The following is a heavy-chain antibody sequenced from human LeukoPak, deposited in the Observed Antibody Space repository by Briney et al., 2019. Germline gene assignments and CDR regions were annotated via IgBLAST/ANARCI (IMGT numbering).Heavy chain of an antibody. CDR1: GVTFSSYG. CDR3: AKTNYCSGGSCYSGAFDI. V-gene: IGHV3-33*06. CDR2: IWYDGSNK. J-gene: IGHJ3*02. Sequence: PGGSLRLSCAASGVTFSSYGMHWVRQAPGKGLEWVAVIWYDGSNKYYADPVKGRFIISKDNSKNTLYLQMNGLRAEDTAVYYCAKTNYCSGGSCYSGAFDIWGQGTMVTVSS. D-gene: IGHD2-15*01.